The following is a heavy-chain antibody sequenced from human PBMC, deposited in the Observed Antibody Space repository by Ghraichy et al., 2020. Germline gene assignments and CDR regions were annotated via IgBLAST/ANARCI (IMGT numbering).Heavy chain of an antibody. D-gene: IGHD6-19*01. CDR1: GFTFSSYG. CDR3: AKEAHDGVYSSGWYFDY. J-gene: IGHJ4*02. CDR2: ISYDGSNK. Sequence: GESLNISCAASGFTFSSYGMHWVRQAPGKGLEWVAVISYDGSNKYYADSVKGRFTISRDNSKNTLYLQMNSLRAEDTAVYYCAKEAHDGVYSSGWYFDYWGQGTLVTVSS. V-gene: IGHV3-30*18.